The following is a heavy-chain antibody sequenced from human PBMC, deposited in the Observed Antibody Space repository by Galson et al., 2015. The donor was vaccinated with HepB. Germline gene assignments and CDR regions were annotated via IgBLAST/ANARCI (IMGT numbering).Heavy chain of an antibody. CDR3: ARDSGNGGSQD. Sequence: SLRLSCAASGFIFSSYGMQWVRQAPGKGLEWVAHIWYDGTYKHYADSVKGRFTISRDNAKNTLFLQMNSLRAEDTAVYYCARDSGNGGSQDWGQGTLVSVSS. D-gene: IGHD2-8*01. V-gene: IGHV3-33*01. CDR2: IWYDGTYK. CDR1: GFIFSSYG. J-gene: IGHJ4*02.